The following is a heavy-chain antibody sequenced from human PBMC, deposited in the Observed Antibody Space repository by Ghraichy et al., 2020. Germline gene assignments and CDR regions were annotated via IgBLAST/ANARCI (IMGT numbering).Heavy chain of an antibody. Sequence: GGSLRLSCAASGFTFSSYAMSWVRQAPGKGLEWVSAISGSGGSTYYADSVKGRFTISRDNSKNTLYLQMNSLRAEDTAVYYCAFTSSGYSSGWYSFEYFQHWGQGTLVTVSS. CDR2: ISGSGGST. J-gene: IGHJ1*01. V-gene: IGHV3-23*01. D-gene: IGHD6-19*01. CDR3: AFTSSGYSSGWYSFEYFQH. CDR1: GFTFSSYA.